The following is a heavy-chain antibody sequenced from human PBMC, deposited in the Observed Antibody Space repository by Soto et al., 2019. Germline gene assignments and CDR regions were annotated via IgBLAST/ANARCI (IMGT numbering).Heavy chain of an antibody. CDR1: GFTFSSYG. CDR2: IWYDGSQK. Sequence: QVQLVESGGGVVQPGRSLRLSCAASGFTFSSYGMHWARQAPGKGLEWVAVIWYDGSQKYYADSVKGRFTISRDNSTHTLYLQMNSLRAEDTAVYYCARAGTYSSGWKDYWGQGTLVTVSS. CDR3: ARAGTYSSGWKDY. V-gene: IGHV3-33*01. J-gene: IGHJ4*02. D-gene: IGHD6-19*01.